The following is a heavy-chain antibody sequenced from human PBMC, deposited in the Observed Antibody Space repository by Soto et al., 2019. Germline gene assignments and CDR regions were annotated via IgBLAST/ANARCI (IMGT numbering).Heavy chain of an antibody. CDR3: GRALSPHIANAFDI. V-gene: IGHV1-69*02. CDR1: GGTFSSYT. J-gene: IGHJ3*02. Sequence: SVKVSCKASGGTFSSYTISWVRQAPGQGLEWKGRIIPILGIANYAQKFQGRVTITADKSTSTAYMELSSLRSEDTAVYYCGRALSPHIANAFDIWGQGTMVTVSS. CDR2: IIPILGIA. D-gene: IGHD2-21*01.